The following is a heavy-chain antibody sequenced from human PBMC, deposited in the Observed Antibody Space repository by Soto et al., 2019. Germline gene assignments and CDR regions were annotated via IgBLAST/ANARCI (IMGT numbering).Heavy chain of an antibody. D-gene: IGHD2-15*01. Sequence: EVQLLQSGGGLAQPGGSLRLSCAASGFTFSTYAMSWVRQAPGKGLEWVSAMSGSGGYTNYADSVKGRFTISRDSSKNTLYLQMDSLRAEDTAVYYCAKDYLPYCSGGSCYLASDYWGQGTLVTVSS. CDR2: MSGSGGYT. CDR1: GFTFSTYA. V-gene: IGHV3-23*01. CDR3: AKDYLPYCSGGSCYLASDY. J-gene: IGHJ4*02.